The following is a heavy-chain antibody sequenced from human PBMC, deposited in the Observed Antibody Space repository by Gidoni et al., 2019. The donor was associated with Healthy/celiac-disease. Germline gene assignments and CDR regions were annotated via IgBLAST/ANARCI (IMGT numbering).Heavy chain of an antibody. D-gene: IGHD1-26*01. Sequence: LVEYGGGVVQTGRSLRLSCAASGFTFSSYGMHWVRQAPGKGLEWVAVISYDGSNKYYADSVKGRFTISRDNSKNTLYLQMNSLRAEDTAVYYCAKDQSLCWELLLFDYWGQGTLVTVSS. V-gene: IGHV3-30*18. J-gene: IGHJ4*02. CDR2: ISYDGSNK. CDR3: AKDQSLCWELLLFDY. CDR1: GFTFSSYG.